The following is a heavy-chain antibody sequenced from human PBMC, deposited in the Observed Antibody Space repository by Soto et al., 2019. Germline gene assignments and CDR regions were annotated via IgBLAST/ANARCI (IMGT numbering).Heavy chain of an antibody. V-gene: IGHV1-69*13. CDR1: GGTFSSYA. J-gene: IGHJ6*02. CDR3: ARESRWSGYVLYYYYGMDV. Sequence: ASVKVSCKASGGTFSSYAISWVRQAPGQGLEWMGGIIPIFGTANYAQKFQGRVTITADESTSTGYMELSSLRSEDTAVYYCARESRWSGYVLYYYYGMDVWGQGTTVTVSS. D-gene: IGHD5-12*01. CDR2: IIPIFGTA.